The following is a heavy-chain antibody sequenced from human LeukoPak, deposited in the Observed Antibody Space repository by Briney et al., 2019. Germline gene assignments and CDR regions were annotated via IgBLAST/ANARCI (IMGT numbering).Heavy chain of an antibody. J-gene: IGHJ5*02. Sequence: SETLSLTCAVYGGSFSGYYWSWIRQPPGKGLEWIGEINHSGSTNYNPSLKSRVTMSVDTSKNQFSLKLSSVTAADTAVYYCARGPRMTTDVWFDPWGQGALVTVSS. V-gene: IGHV4-34*01. CDR1: GGSFSGYY. D-gene: IGHD4-11*01. CDR3: ARGPRMTTDVWFDP. CDR2: INHSGST.